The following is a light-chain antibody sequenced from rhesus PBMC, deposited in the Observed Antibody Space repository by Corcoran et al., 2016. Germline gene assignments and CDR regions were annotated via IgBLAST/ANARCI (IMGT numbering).Light chain of an antibody. J-gene: IGKJ4*01. Sequence: DIQMTQSPSSLSASVGDRVTIPCRSSQGISSWLAWYQQKPGKAPQLLIYKASNLQSGDTSRFSGGGSGTEFTLTISSLQPEDFATYYCQQCNSAPLTFGGGAKVEIK. CDR1: QGISSW. CDR2: KAS. CDR3: QQCNSAPLT. V-gene: IGKV1-21*01.